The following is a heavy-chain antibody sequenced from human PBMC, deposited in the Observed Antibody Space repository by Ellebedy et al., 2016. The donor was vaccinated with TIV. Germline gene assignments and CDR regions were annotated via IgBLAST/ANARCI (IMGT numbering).Heavy chain of an antibody. CDR3: ARTQYSSSYRDYYGMDV. CDR1: GFTFSSYD. J-gene: IGHJ6*02. CDR2: IGTAGDT. V-gene: IGHV3-13*01. Sequence: GESLKIPXAASGFTFSSYDMHWVRQATGKGLEWVSAIGTAGDTYYPGSVKGRFTISRENAKNSLYLQMNSLRAEDTAVYYCARTQYSSSYRDYYGMDVWGQGTTVTVSS. D-gene: IGHD6-6*01.